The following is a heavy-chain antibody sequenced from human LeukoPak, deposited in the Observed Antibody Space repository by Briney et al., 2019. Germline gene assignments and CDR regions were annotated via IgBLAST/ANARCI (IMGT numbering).Heavy chain of an antibody. V-gene: IGHV4-59*12. CDR1: GGSISSYY. CDR3: ATPRFGGYYGY. D-gene: IGHD3-3*01. Sequence: SETLSLTCTVSGGSISSYYWSWIRQPPGKGLEWIGYIYYSGSTNYNPSLKSRVTISVDTSKNQFSLKLSSVTAADTAVYYCATPRFGGYYGYWGQGTLVTVSS. J-gene: IGHJ4*02. CDR2: IYYSGST.